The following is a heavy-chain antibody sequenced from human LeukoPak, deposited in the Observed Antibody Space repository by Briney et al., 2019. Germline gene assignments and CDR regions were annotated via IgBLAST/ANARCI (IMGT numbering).Heavy chain of an antibody. CDR1: GFTFSSYA. D-gene: IGHD2-2*02. J-gene: IGHJ4*02. V-gene: IGHV3-30*04. Sequence: HPGGSLRPSCAASGFTFSSYAMHWVRQAPGKGLEWVAVISYDGSNKYYADSVKGRFTISRDNSKNTLYLQMNSLRAEDTAVYYCVYRPNWGQGTLVTVSS. CDR2: ISYDGSNK. CDR3: VYRPN.